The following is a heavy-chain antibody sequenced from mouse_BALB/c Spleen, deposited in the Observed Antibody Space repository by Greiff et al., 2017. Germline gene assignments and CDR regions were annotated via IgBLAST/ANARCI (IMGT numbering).Heavy chain of an antibody. J-gene: IGHJ2*01. D-gene: IGHD2-1*01. CDR2: IYPGSGNT. CDR1: GYTFTVYY. V-gene: IGHV1-84*02. CDR3: AREGDYYGNYVYFDY. Sequence: QVQLKESGPELVKPGASVKISCKASGYTFTVYYINWVKQKPGQGLEWIGWIYPGSGNTKYNEKFKGKATLTVDTSSSTAYMQLSSLTSEDTAVYFCAREGDYYGNYVYFDYWGQGTTLTVSS.